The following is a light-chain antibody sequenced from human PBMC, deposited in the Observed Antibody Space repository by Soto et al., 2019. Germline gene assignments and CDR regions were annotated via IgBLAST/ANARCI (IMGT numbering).Light chain of an antibody. CDR2: GNS. Sequence: QSALTQPASVSGSPGQSITISCTGTSSDVGGSGLVSWYQFHPGKAPKLLIYGNSNRPSGVPDRFSGSKSGTSASLAITGLQAEDEADYYCQSYDSSLSGYVFGTGTKLTVL. V-gene: IGLV2-14*02. J-gene: IGLJ1*01. CDR1: SSDVGGSGL. CDR3: QSYDSSLSGYV.